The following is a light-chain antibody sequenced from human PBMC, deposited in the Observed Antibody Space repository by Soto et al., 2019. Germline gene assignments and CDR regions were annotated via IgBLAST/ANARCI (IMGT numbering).Light chain of an antibody. CDR2: GVS. J-gene: IGKJ3*01. CDR3: QHYERLPPFT. V-gene: IGKV1-33*01. Sequence: DIQMTQSPASLSASVGESVTITCQASQGISKYSSWNQQKPWRPPKRLIYGVSNLETGGPARFSGSGYGTDFTFSISSLQPEDIASYYCQHYERLPPFTFGPGTKVAIK. CDR1: QGISKY.